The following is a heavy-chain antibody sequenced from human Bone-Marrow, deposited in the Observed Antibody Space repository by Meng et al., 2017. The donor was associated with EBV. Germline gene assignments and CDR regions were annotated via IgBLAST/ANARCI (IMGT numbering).Heavy chain of an antibody. CDR1: VTSFSGYS. CDR3: ARERPRISTARPYYFDY. D-gene: IGHD2/OR15-2a*01. V-gene: IGHV4-34*01. Sequence: HLRPWGAGLLQPSDTLSLTCARSVTSFSGYSWSWIRQPPGKGLAWIGEINHSGSTNYNPSLKSRITVSVDTSKNQFSLKLSSVTAADTAVYYCARERPRISTARPYYFDYWGQGTLVTVSS. J-gene: IGHJ4*02. CDR2: INHSGST.